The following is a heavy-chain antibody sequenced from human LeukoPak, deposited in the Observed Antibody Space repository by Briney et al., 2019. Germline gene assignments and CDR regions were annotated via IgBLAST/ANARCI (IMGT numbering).Heavy chain of an antibody. Sequence: GGSLRLSCAASGFTFSDFYMSWIRQAPGMGLEWISYIGTRSNPIYYADSVKGRFSISRDDAKNSLYLQMNSLRDEDTAVYFCAREARGSGRDFDYWGQGILVTVSS. CDR3: AREARGSGRDFDY. D-gene: IGHD1-26*01. CDR2: IGTRSNPI. J-gene: IGHJ4*02. CDR1: GFTFSDFY. V-gene: IGHV3-11*01.